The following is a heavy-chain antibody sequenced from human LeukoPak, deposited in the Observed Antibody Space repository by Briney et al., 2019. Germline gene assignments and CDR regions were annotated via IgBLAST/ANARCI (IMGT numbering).Heavy chain of an antibody. CDR3: ARRDTMIVAHDY. J-gene: IGHJ4*02. D-gene: IGHD3-22*01. CDR2: INYSGST. Sequence: SETLSLTCTVSGGSISSYYWSWLRQPPGKGREWIGYINYSGSTKYNTSLKSRVTISVDTSKNQFSLKLSSVTAADTAVYYCARRDTMIVAHDYWGQGTLVTVSS. V-gene: IGHV4-59*08. CDR1: GGSISSYY.